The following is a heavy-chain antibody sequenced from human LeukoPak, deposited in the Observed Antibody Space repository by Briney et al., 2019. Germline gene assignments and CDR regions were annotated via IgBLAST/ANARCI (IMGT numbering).Heavy chain of an antibody. Sequence: SETLSLTCAVSGGSISSSNWWSWIRQPPGKGLEWIGEIYHSGSTNYNPSLKSRVTISVDKSKTQFSLKLSSVTAADTAVYYCARVAAAGPFYYFDYWGQGTLVTVSS. CDR3: ARVAAAGPFYYFDY. CDR2: IYHSGST. J-gene: IGHJ4*02. D-gene: IGHD6-13*01. V-gene: IGHV4-4*02. CDR1: GGSISSSNW.